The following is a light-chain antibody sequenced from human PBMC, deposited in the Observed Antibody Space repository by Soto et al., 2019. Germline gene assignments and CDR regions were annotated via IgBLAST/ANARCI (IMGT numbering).Light chain of an antibody. CDR3: QQRSNWPPEIT. CDR2: GAS. Sequence: EIVLTQSPATLSLSPGERATLSCRASQSVSSYLAWYQQKPGQAPRLLIYGASTRATGIPARFSGSGSGTDFTLTISRLEPEDFAVYYCQQRSNWPPEITFGQGTRLEIK. CDR1: QSVSSY. V-gene: IGKV3-11*01. J-gene: IGKJ5*01.